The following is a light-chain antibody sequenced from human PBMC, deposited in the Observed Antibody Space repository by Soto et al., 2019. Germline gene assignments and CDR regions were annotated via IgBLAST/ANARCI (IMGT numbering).Light chain of an antibody. CDR3: CSYAGSSTFSYV. CDR2: EVS. CDR1: SSEVRSYNL. Sequence: QSVLTQPASLSGSPGQSITISCPGTSSEVRSYNLVSWYQQHPGKASKLMIYEVSKRPSGVSNLFSGSKSGNSASLTISLLQAEDEADYYCCSYAGSSTFSYVFGTGTKVTV. J-gene: IGLJ1*01. V-gene: IGLV2-23*02.